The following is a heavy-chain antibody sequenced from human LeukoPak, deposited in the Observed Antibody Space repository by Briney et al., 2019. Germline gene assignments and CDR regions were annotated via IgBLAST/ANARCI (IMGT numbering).Heavy chain of an antibody. D-gene: IGHD3-22*01. CDR1: GFSFSSYA. CDR2: IYSGGST. Sequence: GGSLRLSCAASGFSFSSYAMSWVRQAPGKGLEWVSVIYSGGSTYYADSVKGRFTISRDNSKNTLYLQMNSLRAEDTAVYYCAREAGSGYYFDYFDYWGQGTLVTVSS. V-gene: IGHV3-66*02. CDR3: AREAGSGYYFDYFDY. J-gene: IGHJ4*02.